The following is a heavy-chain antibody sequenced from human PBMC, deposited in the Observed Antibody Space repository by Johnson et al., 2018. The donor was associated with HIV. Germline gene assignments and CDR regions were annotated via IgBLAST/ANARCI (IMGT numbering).Heavy chain of an antibody. J-gene: IGHJ3*02. Sequence: VQLVESGGGLVQPGRSLRLSCAASGFTFSSYAMHWVRQAPGKGLEWVAVISYDGSNKYYADSVKGRFTISRDNSKNTLYLQMNSLRAEDTAVYYCARGGKRVMAAFDIWGQGTMVTVSS. D-gene: IGHD3-16*01. CDR1: GFTFSSYA. CDR2: ISYDGSNK. V-gene: IGHV3-30-3*01. CDR3: ARGGKRVMAAFDI.